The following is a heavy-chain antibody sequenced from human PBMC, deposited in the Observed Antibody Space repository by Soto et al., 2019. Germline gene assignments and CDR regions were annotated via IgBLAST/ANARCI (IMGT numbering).Heavy chain of an antibody. J-gene: IGHJ4*02. Sequence: QVQLVDSGGGVVQPGRSLRLSCAASGFTFTTYGMHWVRRAPGKGLEWVAVISYDGSHAYYADSVKGRFTMSRDNSKNTLYLQITSLTAEDTAVYYCAKERTYSVASGFDYWGRGTLVTVSS. CDR3: AKERTYSVASGFDY. CDR1: GFTFTTYG. D-gene: IGHD1-26*01. CDR2: ISYDGSHA. V-gene: IGHV3-30*18.